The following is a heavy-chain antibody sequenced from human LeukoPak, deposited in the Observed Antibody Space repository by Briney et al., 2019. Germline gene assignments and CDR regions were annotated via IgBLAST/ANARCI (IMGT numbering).Heavy chain of an antibody. D-gene: IGHD5-18*01. V-gene: IGHV3-21*04. CDR1: GFTFSSYY. CDR3: AKEGGYSYGWSDY. Sequence: GGSLGLXCAASGFTFSSYYMTWVRQAPGKGLEWVSSISSNSDYLYSADSMKGRFTISRDKSKNTVYLQMTSLRAEDTAVYYCAKEGGYSYGWSDYWGQGTLVTVSS. CDR2: ISSNSDYL. J-gene: IGHJ4*02.